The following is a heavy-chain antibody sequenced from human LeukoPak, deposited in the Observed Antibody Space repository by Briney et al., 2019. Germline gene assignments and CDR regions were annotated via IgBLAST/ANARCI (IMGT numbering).Heavy chain of an antibody. Sequence: ASVKVSCKASGYTFTGYYIHWVRQAPGRGLEWMGWINPNSGATKYAQKFQDRVTMTKNTSITTAYMELSSLRSDDTALFYCIIYGSGSYHVEYWGQGTLVTVSS. V-gene: IGHV1-2*02. CDR1: GYTFTGYY. CDR3: IIYGSGSYHVEY. D-gene: IGHD3-10*01. J-gene: IGHJ4*02. CDR2: INPNSGAT.